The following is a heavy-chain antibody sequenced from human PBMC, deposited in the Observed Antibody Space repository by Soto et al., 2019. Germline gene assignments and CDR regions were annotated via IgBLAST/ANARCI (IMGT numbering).Heavy chain of an antibody. CDR2: VYYTGST. D-gene: IGHD6-19*01. Sequence: SETLSLTCSVSGGSISGSYWSWIRQSPGKGPEWLGYVYYTGSTNYSPSLRSRVSISVDTSKNEFSLRLSSVTAADTAVYFCARSVAVPGAHIDYWGQGTQVTVSS. CDR3: ARSVAVPGAHIDY. J-gene: IGHJ4*02. V-gene: IGHV4-59*01. CDR1: GGSISGSY.